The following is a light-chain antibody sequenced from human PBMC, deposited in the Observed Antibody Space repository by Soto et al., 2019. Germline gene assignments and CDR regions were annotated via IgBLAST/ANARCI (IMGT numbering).Light chain of an antibody. J-gene: IGKJ1*01. Sequence: DIQMTQSPSTLSASIGDRVTITCRASQSISRWLAWYQQKPGKVPNVLIWDASSLQRGVPSRFSGSGSGTEFTLTISSLQPDDFATYYCQQYNGYSTWTFGQGTKVEIK. CDR1: QSISRW. CDR2: DAS. CDR3: QQYNGYSTWT. V-gene: IGKV1-5*01.